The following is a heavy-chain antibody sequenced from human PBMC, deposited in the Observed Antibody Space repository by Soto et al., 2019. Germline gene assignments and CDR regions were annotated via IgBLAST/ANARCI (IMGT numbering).Heavy chain of an antibody. J-gene: IGHJ5*02. D-gene: IGHD6-13*01. CDR2: IIPIFGTA. Sequence: GASVKVSCKASGGTFSSYAISWVRQAPGQGLEWMGGIIPIFGTANYAQKFQGRVTITADKSTSTAYMELSSLRSEDTAVYYCARGKTEYSSSWYPPDWFDPWGQGTLVTVSS. CDR1: GGTFSSYA. V-gene: IGHV1-69*06. CDR3: ARGKTEYSSSWYPPDWFDP.